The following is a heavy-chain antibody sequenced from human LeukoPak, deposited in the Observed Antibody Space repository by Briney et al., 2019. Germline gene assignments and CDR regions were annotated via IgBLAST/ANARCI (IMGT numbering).Heavy chain of an antibody. CDR2: ISGSGGSK. V-gene: IGHV3-23*01. D-gene: IGHD1-26*01. J-gene: IGHJ4*02. Sequence: GGSLRLSCAASGFTFSSYGMSWVRQAPGKGLEWVSAISGSGGSKYYADSVKGRFTISRDNSKNKLYLQMNSLRAEDTAVYYCGKEWGWELLIFDYWGQGTLVTVSS. CDR3: GKEWGWELLIFDY. CDR1: GFTFSSYG.